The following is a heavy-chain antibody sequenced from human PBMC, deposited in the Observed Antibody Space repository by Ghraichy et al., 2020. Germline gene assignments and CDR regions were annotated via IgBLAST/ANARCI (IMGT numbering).Heavy chain of an antibody. V-gene: IGHV3-21*01. CDR2: IAGSSSYI. Sequence: GGSLRLSCAASGFTFSSYGMNWVRQAPGKGLEWISSIAGSSSYIYYADSVKGRFTISRDNAKNSLYLQMNSLRAEDMAVYYCARSFGVVTMDYWGQGTLVTVSS. J-gene: IGHJ4*02. CDR1: GFTFSSYG. D-gene: IGHD3-3*01. CDR3: ARSFGVVTMDY.